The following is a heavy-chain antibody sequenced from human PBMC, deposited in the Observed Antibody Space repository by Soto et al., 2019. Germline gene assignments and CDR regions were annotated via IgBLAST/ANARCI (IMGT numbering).Heavy chain of an antibody. CDR1: GFTFSSYI. CDR3: ARESAGEGGY. V-gene: IGHV3-30-3*01. Sequence: QVHLEESGGGVVQPGRSLRISCAASGFTFSSYIMHWVRQAPGKGLEWVAAVSFDGSDKYYPESVKGRFTISRDNSKNTLFLQMNSLRAADTAVYYCARESAGEGGYWGQGTLVTVSS. D-gene: IGHD3-16*01. J-gene: IGHJ4*02. CDR2: VSFDGSDK.